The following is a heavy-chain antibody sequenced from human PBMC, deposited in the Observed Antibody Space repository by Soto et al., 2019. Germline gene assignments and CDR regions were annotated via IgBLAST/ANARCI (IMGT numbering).Heavy chain of an antibody. CDR3: ARVWGGAFDI. V-gene: IGHV4-59*01. D-gene: IGHD3-10*01. CDR1: GGSISSYY. Sequence: QVQLQESGPGLVKPSETLSLTCTVSGGSISSYYWSWIRQPPGKGLAWIGYIYYSGSTNYNPSLKRRVTISVDTSKNQFSLKLSSVTAADTAVYYCARVWGGAFDIWGQGTMVTVSS. CDR2: IYYSGST. J-gene: IGHJ3*02.